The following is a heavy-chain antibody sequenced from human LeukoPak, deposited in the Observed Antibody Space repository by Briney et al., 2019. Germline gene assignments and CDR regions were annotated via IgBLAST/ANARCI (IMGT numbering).Heavy chain of an antibody. CDR1: GDSISSGNYY. Sequence: ASETLSLTCTVSGDSISSGNYYWSWIRQSAGKGLEWIGRIYTSGSTNYNPSLKSRVTMSVDTSKNQFSLKLSSVTAAGTAVYYCARWIFNYYDSSGYPDYWGQGTLVTVSS. J-gene: IGHJ4*02. V-gene: IGHV4-61*02. CDR2: IYTSGST. D-gene: IGHD3-22*01. CDR3: ARWIFNYYDSSGYPDY.